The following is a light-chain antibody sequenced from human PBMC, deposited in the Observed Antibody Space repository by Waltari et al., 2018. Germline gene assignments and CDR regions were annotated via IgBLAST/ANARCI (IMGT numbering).Light chain of an antibody. CDR2: LVS. CDR1: QSLLHSSGYTF. Sequence: DIVMTQSPLSLPVSPGEPASISCRSSQSLLHSSGYTFLDWYVQKPGQAPQLLIYLVSDRASGVPDRFSGSGSGTDFTLKISRVEAEDVGPYYCMQARQTPWTFGQGTKVEIK. CDR3: MQARQTPWT. V-gene: IGKV2-28*01. J-gene: IGKJ1*01.